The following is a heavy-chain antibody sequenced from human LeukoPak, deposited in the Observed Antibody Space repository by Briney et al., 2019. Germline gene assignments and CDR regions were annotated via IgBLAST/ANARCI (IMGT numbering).Heavy chain of an antibody. D-gene: IGHD2-2*01. V-gene: IGHV3-48*01. Sequence: GGSLRLSCAASGFTFSSYSMNWVRQAPGKGLEWVSYISSSSSTIYYADSVKGRFTISRDNAKNSLYLQMNSLRAEDTAVYYCAKGSWYASSSDEDYWGQGTLVTVSS. J-gene: IGHJ4*02. CDR1: GFTFSSYS. CDR3: AKGSWYASSSDEDY. CDR2: ISSSSSTI.